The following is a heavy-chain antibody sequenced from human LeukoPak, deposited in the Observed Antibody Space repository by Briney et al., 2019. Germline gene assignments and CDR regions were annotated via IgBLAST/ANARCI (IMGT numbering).Heavy chain of an antibody. CDR1: GYTFTSYG. CDR3: ARDLTLYDYVWGSYPNWFDP. Sequence: GASVKVSCKASGYTFTSYGISWVRQAPGQGLEWMGWISAYNGNTNYAQKLQGRVTMTTDTSTSTAYMELRSLRSDDTAVYYCARDLTLYDYVWGSYPNWFDPWGQGTLVTVSS. CDR2: ISAYNGNT. D-gene: IGHD3-16*01. V-gene: IGHV1-18*01. J-gene: IGHJ5*02.